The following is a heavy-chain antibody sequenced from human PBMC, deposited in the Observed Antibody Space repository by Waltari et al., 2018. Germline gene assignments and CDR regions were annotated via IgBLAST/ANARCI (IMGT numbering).Heavy chain of an antibody. CDR2: MNPNCGNT. D-gene: IGHD3-3*01. CDR3: ARTYDFWRGSYWFDP. Sequence: QVQLVQSGAEVKKPGASVKVSCKASGYTFTSYDINWVRKATVQGLEWMGWMNPNCGNTGYAQKFQGRVTITRNTSISTAYMELSSLRSEDTAVYYCARTYDFWRGSYWFDPWGQGTLVTVSS. CDR1: GYTFTSYD. J-gene: IGHJ5*02. V-gene: IGHV1-8*03.